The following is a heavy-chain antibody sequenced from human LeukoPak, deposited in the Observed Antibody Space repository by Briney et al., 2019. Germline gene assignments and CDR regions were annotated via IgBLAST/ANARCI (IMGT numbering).Heavy chain of an antibody. CDR3: AKDAVLRYFDWLLVLGYFDY. Sequence: PGGSLRLSCAASGFTFSSYGMHWVRQAPGKGLEWVAVISYDGSNKYYADSVKGRFTISRDNSKNTLYLQMNSLRAEDTAVYYCAKDAVLRYFDWLLVLGYFDYWGQGTLVTVSS. CDR1: GFTFSSYG. CDR2: ISYDGSNK. D-gene: IGHD3-9*01. J-gene: IGHJ4*02. V-gene: IGHV3-30*18.